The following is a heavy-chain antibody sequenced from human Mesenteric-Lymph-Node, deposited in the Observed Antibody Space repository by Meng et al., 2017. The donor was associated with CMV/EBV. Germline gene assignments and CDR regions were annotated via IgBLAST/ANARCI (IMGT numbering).Heavy chain of an antibody. CDR1: GFNFRDIW. V-gene: IGHV3-7*03. J-gene: IGHJ4*02. D-gene: IGHD5-18*01. Sequence: GESLKISCAASGFNFRDIWMGWVRQAPGKGLEWVANIDQNGSEIYYVDAVRGRFIISRDNVKSSLFLQMGSLRDEDTAVYYCVTLNYRHNTEYFDHWGQGTLVTVSS. CDR3: VTLNYRHNTEYFDH. CDR2: IDQNGSEI.